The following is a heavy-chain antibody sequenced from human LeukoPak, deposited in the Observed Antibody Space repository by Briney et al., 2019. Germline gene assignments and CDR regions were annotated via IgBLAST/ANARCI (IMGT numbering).Heavy chain of an antibody. CDR2: IIPLFGTA. J-gene: IGHJ4*02. CDR3: VRADGSFQNHPYLDF. CDR1: GGTFSSYA. D-gene: IGHD3-10*01. V-gene: IGHV1-69*05. Sequence: ASVNVSCKTSGGTFSSYAINWVRQAPGQGLEWVAVIIPLFGTANYAQKFQGRLTITTDESTSTAYMELTSLRSEDTAVYYCVRADGSFQNHPYLDFWAREPWSPSPQ.